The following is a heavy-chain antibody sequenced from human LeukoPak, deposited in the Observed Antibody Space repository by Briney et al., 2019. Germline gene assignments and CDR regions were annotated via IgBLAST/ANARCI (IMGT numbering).Heavy chain of an antibody. CDR3: ARPSGYDLAY. Sequence: LGESLRISCKGSGYSFTSYWINWVRQMPGKGLEWMGRIDPSDSYTTYSPSFQGHVTISVDKSISTAYLQWSSLRASDTAMYYCARPSGYDLAYLGQGTLVTVSS. CDR1: GYSFTSYW. CDR2: IDPSDSYT. V-gene: IGHV5-10-1*01. J-gene: IGHJ4*02. D-gene: IGHD5-12*01.